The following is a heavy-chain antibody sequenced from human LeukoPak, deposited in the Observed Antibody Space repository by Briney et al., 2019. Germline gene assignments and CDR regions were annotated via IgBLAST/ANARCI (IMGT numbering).Heavy chain of an antibody. CDR1: GFTFSSYG. CDR2: IRYDGSNK. J-gene: IGHJ5*02. CDR3: AKAVGEGPINWFDP. D-gene: IGHD2-21*01. V-gene: IGHV3-30*02. Sequence: GGSPRLSCAASGFTFSSYGMHWVRQAPGKGLEWVAFIRYDGSNKYYADSVKGRFTISRDNSKNTLYLQMNSLRAEDTAVYYCAKAVGEGPINWFDPWGQGTLVTVSS.